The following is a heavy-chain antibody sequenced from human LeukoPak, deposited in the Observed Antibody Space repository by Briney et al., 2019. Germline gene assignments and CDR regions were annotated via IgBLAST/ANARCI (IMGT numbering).Heavy chain of an antibody. CDR2: ISSSGSGGNT. V-gene: IGHV3-23*01. J-gene: IGHJ5*02. CDR3: AKEVEMATIRWFDP. D-gene: IGHD5-24*01. Sequence: GGSLRLSCAASGFTFTSYAMSWARQAPGKGLEWVSGISSSGSGGNTYYADSVKGRFTISRDNSKNTLYLQMNSLRAEDTAVYYCAKEVEMATIRWFDPWGQGTLVTVSS. CDR1: GFTFTSYA.